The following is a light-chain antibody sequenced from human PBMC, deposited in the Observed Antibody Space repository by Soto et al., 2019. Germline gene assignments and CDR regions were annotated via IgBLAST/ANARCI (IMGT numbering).Light chain of an antibody. J-gene: IGLJ2*01. Sequence: QSALTQPPSASGSPGQSVTISCTGTSSDVGGYSSVSWYQHYPGKAPKLMIYEVSKRPSGVPDRFSGSKSGNTASLTVSGLQAEDEADYYCSSYAGSNNVVFGGGTKLTVL. V-gene: IGLV2-8*01. CDR3: SSYAGSNNVV. CDR2: EVS. CDR1: SSDVGGYSS.